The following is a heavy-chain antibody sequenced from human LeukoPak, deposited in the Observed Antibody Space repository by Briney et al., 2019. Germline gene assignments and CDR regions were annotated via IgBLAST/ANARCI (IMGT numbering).Heavy chain of an antibody. V-gene: IGHV4-34*01. D-gene: IGHD6-13*01. CDR1: GGSFSGYY. CDR2: INHSGST. J-gene: IGHJ5*02. Sequence: SETLSLTCAVYGGSFSGYYWSWIRQPPAKGLEWIGEINHSGSTNYNPSLKSRVTISVDTSKNQFSLKLSSVTAADTAVYYCARGTTAAAAGYNWFDPWGQGTLVTVSS. CDR3: ARGTTAAAAGYNWFDP.